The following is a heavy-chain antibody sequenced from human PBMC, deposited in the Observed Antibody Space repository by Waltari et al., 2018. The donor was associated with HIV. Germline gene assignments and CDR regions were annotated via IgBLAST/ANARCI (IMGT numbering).Heavy chain of an antibody. Sequence: QLQLQASGPGLVTPSETLSLTCTVSGGSITRSSHYWAGIRPPPGKDWEWSGSLYYTGTTHYNPYLKSRVTISVDTSKNRFSLKLNSVTAADTAVYYCARLPDTPGVTWGRWFDRWGQGTLVTVSS. D-gene: IGHD3-3*01. V-gene: IGHV4-39*01. CDR1: GGSITRSSHY. CDR3: ARLPDTPGVTWGRWFDR. J-gene: IGHJ5*02. CDR2: LYYTGTT.